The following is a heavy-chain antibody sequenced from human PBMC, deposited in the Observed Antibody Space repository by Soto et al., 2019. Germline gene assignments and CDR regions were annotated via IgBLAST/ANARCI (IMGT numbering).Heavy chain of an antibody. CDR2: NSGSGGST. Sequence: GGSLRLSCAASGFTFSSYAMSWVRQAPGKGLEWVSGNSGSGGSTYYADSVKGRFSISRDNSKSTLYLQMNSLRVEDSAVYYCAKVREAGRTYYDILTGAPDSFDIWGQGTMVTVSS. CDR1: GFTFSSYA. D-gene: IGHD3-9*01. J-gene: IGHJ3*02. V-gene: IGHV3-23*01. CDR3: AKVREAGRTYYDILTGAPDSFDI.